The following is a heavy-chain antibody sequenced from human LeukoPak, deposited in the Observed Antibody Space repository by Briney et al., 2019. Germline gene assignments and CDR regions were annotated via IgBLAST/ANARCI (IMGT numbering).Heavy chain of an antibody. D-gene: IGHD3-9*01. CDR1: GYTFTSYG. Sequence: ASVKVSCKASGYTFTSYGISWVRQAPGQGLEWMGWISAYNGNTNYAQKLQGRVTMTRNTSISTAYMELSSLRSEDTAVYYCARYYDILTGSLRTTYGMDVWGQGTTVTVSS. J-gene: IGHJ6*02. V-gene: IGHV1-18*01. CDR2: ISAYNGNT. CDR3: ARYYDILTGSLRTTYGMDV.